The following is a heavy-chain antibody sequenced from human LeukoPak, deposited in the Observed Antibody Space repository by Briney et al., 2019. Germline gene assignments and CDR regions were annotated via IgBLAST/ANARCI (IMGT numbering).Heavy chain of an antibody. V-gene: IGHV3-66*01. CDR3: ARDRSGTYLDF. Sequence: PGGYLRLYCSESGATVWSSFRSWIRQTPGKGLEWVAILHSDGGTDYADSVRGRFTISRDNSKDIVYLQMNSLRVEDTALYYCARDRSGTYLDFWGQGTLVTVSS. CDR1: GATVWSSF. J-gene: IGHJ4*02. D-gene: IGHD1-26*01. CDR2: LHSDGGT.